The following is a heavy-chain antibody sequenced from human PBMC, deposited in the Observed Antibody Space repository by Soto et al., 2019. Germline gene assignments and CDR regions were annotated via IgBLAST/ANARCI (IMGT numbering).Heavy chain of an antibody. CDR2: IYYTGST. Sequence: SETLSLTCTVSGGSISTYYWSWIRQPPGKGLEWIGYIYYTGSTNYNPSLKSRVTISVDTSKNQFSLKLSSVTAADTALYYCARLNGYSYGFDYWGQGTLVTVSS. CDR3: ARLNGYSYGFDY. D-gene: IGHD5-18*01. J-gene: IGHJ4*02. CDR1: GGSISTYY. V-gene: IGHV4-59*08.